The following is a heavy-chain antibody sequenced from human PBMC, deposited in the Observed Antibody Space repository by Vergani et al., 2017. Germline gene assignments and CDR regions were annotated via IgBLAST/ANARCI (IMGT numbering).Heavy chain of an antibody. J-gene: IGHJ5*02. CDR3: ARNTGSYYLYKLFDP. Sequence: QVQLQESGPGLVKPSETLSLTCTVSGGSIRSSYWSWIRQSPEKRLEWIGYIYYSGTNNYNPSLMSRFTISVDASKNQVSLKLNSVTAADTAVYYCARNTGSYYLYKLFDPWGPGTLVTVSS. D-gene: IGHD3-10*01. V-gene: IGHV4-59*01. CDR2: IYYSGTN. CDR1: GGSIRSSY.